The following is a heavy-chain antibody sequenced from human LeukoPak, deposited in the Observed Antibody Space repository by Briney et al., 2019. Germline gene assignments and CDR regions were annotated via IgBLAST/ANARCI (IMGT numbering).Heavy chain of an antibody. D-gene: IGHD5-12*01. CDR1: GGTFSSYA. CDR3: GAWATPSSDDYYYGMDV. CDR2: IIPIFGTA. J-gene: IGHJ6*02. Sequence: SVTVSFKASGGTFSSYANSWVRQAPGQGLEWMGGIIPIFGTANYAQKFQGRVTITADESTSTAYMELSSLRSEDTAVYYCGAWATPSSDDYYYGMDVWGQGTTVTVSS. V-gene: IGHV1-69*13.